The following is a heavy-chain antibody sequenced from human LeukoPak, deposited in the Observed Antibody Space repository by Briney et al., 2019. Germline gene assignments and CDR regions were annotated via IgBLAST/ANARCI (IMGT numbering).Heavy chain of an antibody. CDR3: ARDVDKVHRGWFDP. V-gene: IGHV3-7*01. CDR1: GFTFSSYW. Sequence: GGSLRLSCAASGFTFSSYWMSWVRQAPGKGLEWVANIKQDGSEKYYVDSVKGRFTISRDNAKNSLRLQMNSLRAEDTAVYYCARDVDKVHRGWFDPWGQGTLVTVSS. CDR2: IKQDGSEK. D-gene: IGHD5-12*01. J-gene: IGHJ5*02.